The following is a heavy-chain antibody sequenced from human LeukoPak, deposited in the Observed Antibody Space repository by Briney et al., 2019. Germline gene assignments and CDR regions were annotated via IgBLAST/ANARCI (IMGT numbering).Heavy chain of an antibody. D-gene: IGHD3-22*01. CDR2: IYHSGSP. V-gene: IGHV4-30-2*01. Sequence: SQTLSLTCTVSGGSISSGGYYWSWIRQPPGKGLEWIGYIYHSGSPYYNPSLKGRVTISVDTSENQFSLKLSSVTAADTAVYFCARDILDSNGYYYNDWGQGTLVTVSS. CDR1: GGSISSGGYY. CDR3: ARDILDSNGYYYND. J-gene: IGHJ4*02.